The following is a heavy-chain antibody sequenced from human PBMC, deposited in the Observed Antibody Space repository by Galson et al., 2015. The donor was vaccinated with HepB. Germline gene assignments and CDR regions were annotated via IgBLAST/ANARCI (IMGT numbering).Heavy chain of an antibody. CDR3: ARHAYDTDGGSHYWYFGL. Sequence: QSGAEVKKPGESLKISCKGSGYSFTSYWIGWVRQMPGKGLEWMGIIYPGDSDTRYSPSFQGQVTISADKSISTAYLQWSSLKASDTAMYYCARHAYDTDGGSHYWYFGLWGRGTLVTVSS. CDR2: IYPGDSDT. V-gene: IGHV5-51*01. D-gene: IGHD1-26*01. CDR1: GYSFTSYW. J-gene: IGHJ2*01.